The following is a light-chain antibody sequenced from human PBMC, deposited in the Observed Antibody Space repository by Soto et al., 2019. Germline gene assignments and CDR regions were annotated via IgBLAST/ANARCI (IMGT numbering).Light chain of an antibody. CDR2: DAS. CDR3: QQYHNYPVT. V-gene: IGKV1-16*02. J-gene: IGKJ4*01. Sequence: DIQMTQSPSSLSASVGDRVTITCRASQEISNHLAWFQQKPGKPPKSLIYDASSLQSGVPSKFSGSESGTDFTLTISSLQPEDFATSYCQQYHNYPVTFGGGTKVEIK. CDR1: QEISNH.